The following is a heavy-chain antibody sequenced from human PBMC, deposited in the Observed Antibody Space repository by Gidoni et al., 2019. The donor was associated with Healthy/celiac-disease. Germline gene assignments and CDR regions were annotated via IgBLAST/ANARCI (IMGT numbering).Heavy chain of an antibody. V-gene: IGHV1-3*01. CDR2: NNAGNGNT. J-gene: IGHJ6*03. CDR3: ARDGGMVRGVIIYYMDV. D-gene: IGHD3-10*01. Sequence: RLEWMGWNNAGNGNTKYSQKFQGRVTITRDTSASTAYMELSSLRSEDTAVYYCARDGGMVRGVIIYYMDVWGKGTTVTVSS.